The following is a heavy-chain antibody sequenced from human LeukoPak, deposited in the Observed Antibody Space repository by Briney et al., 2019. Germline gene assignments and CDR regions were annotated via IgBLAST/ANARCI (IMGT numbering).Heavy chain of an antibody. CDR2: INVDGSSI. Sequence: GGSLRLSCAASGFTLNNYWMHWVRQAPGKGLVWVSRINVDGSSISYADSVKGRFTISRDNARNPLYLQMNSLRAEDTAVYYCTRIKWDLTYFDYWGQGTLVTASS. D-gene: IGHD1-26*01. J-gene: IGHJ4*02. CDR1: GFTLNNYW. CDR3: TRIKWDLTYFDY. V-gene: IGHV3-74*01.